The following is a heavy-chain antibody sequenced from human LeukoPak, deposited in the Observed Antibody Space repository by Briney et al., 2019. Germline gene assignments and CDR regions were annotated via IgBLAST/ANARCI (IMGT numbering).Heavy chain of an antibody. D-gene: IGHD6-13*01. CDR3: ARDIGYSSSWYFYYYYYYMDV. J-gene: IGHJ6*03. CDR1: GFTFSSYS. CDR2: ISSSSSYI. V-gene: IGHV3-21*01. Sequence: PGGSLRLSCAASGFTFSSYSMNWVRQAPGKGLEWVSSISSSSSYIYYADSVKGRFTISRDNAKNSLYLQMNSLRAEDTAVYYCARDIGYSSSWYFYYYYYYMDVWGKGTTATVSS.